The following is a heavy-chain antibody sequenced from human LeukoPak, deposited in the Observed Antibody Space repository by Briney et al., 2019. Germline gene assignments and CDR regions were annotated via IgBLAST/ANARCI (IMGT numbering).Heavy chain of an antibody. CDR3: ARAPLAVAGTMGDY. CDR2: IIPIFGTA. V-gene: IGHV1-69*13. CDR1: GGTLSSYA. Sequence: SVKVSCKASGGTLSSYAISWVRQAPGQGLEWMGGIIPIFGTANYAQKFQGRVTITADESTSTAYMELSSLRSEDTAVYYCARAPLAVAGTMGDYWGQGTLVTVSS. J-gene: IGHJ4*02. D-gene: IGHD6-19*01.